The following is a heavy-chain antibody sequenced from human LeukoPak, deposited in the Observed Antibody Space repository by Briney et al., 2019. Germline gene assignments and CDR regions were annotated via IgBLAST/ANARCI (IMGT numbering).Heavy chain of an antibody. CDR3: ARGGLRDYVWGSYRYYFDY. D-gene: IGHD3-16*02. V-gene: IGHV4-34*01. CDR1: GGSFSGYY. CDR2: INHSGST. J-gene: IGHJ4*02. Sequence: PSETLSLTCAVYGGSFSGYYWSWIRQPPGKGLEWIGEINHSGSTNYNPSLKSRVTISVDTSKNQFSLKLSSVTAADTAVYYCARGGLRDYVWGSYRYYFDYWDQGTLVTVSS.